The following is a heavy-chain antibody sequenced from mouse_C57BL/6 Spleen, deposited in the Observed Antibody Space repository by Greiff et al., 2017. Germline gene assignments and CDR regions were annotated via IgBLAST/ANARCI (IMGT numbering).Heavy chain of an antibody. CDR1: GFTFSDYG. J-gene: IGHJ1*03. D-gene: IGHD2-3*01. CDR3: ARSIYDGYYGYFDV. V-gene: IGHV5-17*01. Sequence: EVMLVESGGGLVKPGGSLKLSCAASGFTFSDYGMHWVRQAPEKGLEWVAYISSGSSTIYYADTVKGRFTISRDNAKNTLFLQMTSRRSEDTAMYYCARSIYDGYYGYFDVWGTGTTVTVSS. CDR2: ISSGSSTI.